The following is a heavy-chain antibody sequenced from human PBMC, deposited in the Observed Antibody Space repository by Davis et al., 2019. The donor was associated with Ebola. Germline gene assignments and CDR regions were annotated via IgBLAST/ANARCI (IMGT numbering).Heavy chain of an antibody. D-gene: IGHD3-22*01. CDR3: ARGGISMTVVPRDYYHGLDV. CDR2: INPNSGGT. CDR1: GYTFTGYD. Sequence: AASVKVSCKASGYTFTGYDINWVRQAPGQGLEWMGRINPNSGGTNYAQKFQGRVTMTRDTSISTAYMELSRLRSDDTAVYYCARGGISMTVVPRDYYHGLDVWGQGTTVTVSS. J-gene: IGHJ6*02. V-gene: IGHV1-2*06.